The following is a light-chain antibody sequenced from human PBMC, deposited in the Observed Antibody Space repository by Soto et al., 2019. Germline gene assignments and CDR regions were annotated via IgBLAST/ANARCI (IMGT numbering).Light chain of an antibody. V-gene: IGKV3-11*01. CDR3: QPRSTSLLT. CDR1: QSVSSY. J-gene: IGKJ4*01. CDR2: DAS. Sequence: EIVLTQSPATLSLSPGERATLSCRASQSVSSYLAWYQQKPGQAPRLLIYDASNRATAIPARFSGSGSGTDFTLTISSLESADFAVYYYQPRSTSLLTFGGGTNVEIK.